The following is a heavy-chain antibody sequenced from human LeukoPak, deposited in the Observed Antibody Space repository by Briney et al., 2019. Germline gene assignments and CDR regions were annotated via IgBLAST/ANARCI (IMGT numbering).Heavy chain of an antibody. Sequence: SETLSLTCTVSGGSISSYYWSWIRQPAGKGLEWIGRIYTSGSTNYNPSLKSRVTMSVDTSKNQFSLKLSSVTAADTAVYYCARGIDYGDYPWFDPWGQGTLVTVSS. D-gene: IGHD4-17*01. J-gene: IGHJ5*02. V-gene: IGHV4-4*07. CDR1: GGSISSYY. CDR3: ARGIDYGDYPWFDP. CDR2: IYTSGST.